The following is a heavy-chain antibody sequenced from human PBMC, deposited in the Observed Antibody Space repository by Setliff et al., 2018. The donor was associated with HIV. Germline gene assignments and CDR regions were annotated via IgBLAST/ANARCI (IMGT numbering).Heavy chain of an antibody. D-gene: IGHD5-18*01. V-gene: IGHV4-28*03. Sequence: SETLSLTCVVSGYSISSSNWWGWIRQPPGKGLEWIGYINHNELTYYNPSLKSRVTMSVDTSKNQFFLNLTSVTAADTAVYYCARAEDTAMDDYYYMDVWGRGTTVTVSS. J-gene: IGHJ6*03. CDR2: INHNELT. CDR1: GYSISSSNW. CDR3: ARAEDTAMDDYYYMDV.